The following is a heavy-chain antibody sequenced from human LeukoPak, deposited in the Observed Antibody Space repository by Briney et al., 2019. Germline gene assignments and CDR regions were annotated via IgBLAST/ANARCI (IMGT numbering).Heavy chain of an antibody. CDR3: ASAQAVYRGRTCYKDAFDN. Sequence: VASVKVSCKASGYTFTSYGISWVRQAPGQGLEWMGWISAYNGNTNYAQKLQGRVTMTTDTSTSTAYMELRSLTSDDTAVYYCASAQAVYRGRTCYKDAFDNWGQGTMVTVSS. V-gene: IGHV1-18*01. CDR2: ISAYNGNT. CDR1: GYTFTSYG. J-gene: IGHJ3*02. D-gene: IGHD2-15*01.